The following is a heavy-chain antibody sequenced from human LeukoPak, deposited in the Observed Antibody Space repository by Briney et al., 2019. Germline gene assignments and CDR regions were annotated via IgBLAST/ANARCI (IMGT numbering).Heavy chain of an antibody. CDR2: IWDDGSNQ. J-gene: IGHJ4*02. V-gene: IGHV3-33*01. Sequence: PGGSLRLSCAASGFAFSRYGMHWVRQAPGNGLEWVAVIWDDGSNQKYADSVKGRFTISRDNSKNTLYLQMNSLRAEDTAVYYCVRGRGSSWYFDYWGQGTLVTVSS. CDR3: VRGRGSSWYFDY. CDR1: GFAFSRYG. D-gene: IGHD6-13*01.